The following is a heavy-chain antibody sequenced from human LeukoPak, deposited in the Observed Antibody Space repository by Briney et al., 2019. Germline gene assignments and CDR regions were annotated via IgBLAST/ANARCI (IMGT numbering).Heavy chain of an antibody. CDR1: GYTFTSYG. J-gene: IGHJ4*02. CDR2: INPSGGST. CDR3: ARDNVVVPANAMSSNDY. Sequence: VASVKVSCKASGYTFTSYGISWVRQAPGQGLEWMGIINPSGGSTSYAQNFQGRVTMTRDTSTSTVYMELSSLRSEDTAVYYCARDNVVVPANAMSSNDYWGQGTLVTVSS. D-gene: IGHD2-2*01. V-gene: IGHV1-46*01.